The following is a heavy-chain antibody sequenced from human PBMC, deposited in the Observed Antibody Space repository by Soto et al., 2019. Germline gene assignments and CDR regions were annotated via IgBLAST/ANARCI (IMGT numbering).Heavy chain of an antibody. Sequence: QVQLVESGGGVVQPGRSLRLSCAASGFTFSSYGMHWVRQAPGKGLAWVAVISYDGSNKYYADSVKGRFTISRDNSKNTLYLQMNSLRAEDTAVYYCAKIVGAAYWGQGTLVTVAS. D-gene: IGHD1-26*01. CDR2: ISYDGSNK. CDR3: AKIVGAAY. CDR1: GFTFSSYG. J-gene: IGHJ4*02. V-gene: IGHV3-30*18.